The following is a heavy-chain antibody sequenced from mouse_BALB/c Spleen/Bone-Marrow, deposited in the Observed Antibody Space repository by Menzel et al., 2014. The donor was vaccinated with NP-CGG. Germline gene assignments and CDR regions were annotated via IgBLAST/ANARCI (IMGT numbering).Heavy chain of an antibody. CDR3: AREYGNCWFAY. CDR2: ISSGSSTI. J-gene: IGHJ3*01. D-gene: IGHD2-10*02. CDR1: GFTFSSFG. V-gene: IGHV5-17*02. Sequence: DVMLVESGGGLVQPGGSRKLSCAASGFTFSSFGMHWVHQAPEKGLEWVAYISSGSSTIYYADTVKGRFTISRDNPKNTLFLQMTSLRSEDTAMYYCAREYGNCWFAYWGQGTLVTVSA.